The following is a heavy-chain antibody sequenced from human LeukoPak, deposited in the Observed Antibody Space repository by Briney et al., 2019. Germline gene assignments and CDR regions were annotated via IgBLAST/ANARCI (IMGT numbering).Heavy chain of an antibody. CDR2: ISGSGDST. V-gene: IGHV3-23*01. CDR3: AKSPDFWSGFRHFDY. Sequence: GGSLRLSCAASGFTFSGFGMHWVRQAPGKGLEWVSAISGSGDSTYYADSVKGRFTISRDNSKNTLYLQMNGLRAEDTAVYYCAKSPDFWSGFRHFDYWGQGTLVTVSS. J-gene: IGHJ4*02. D-gene: IGHD3-3*01. CDR1: GFTFSGFG.